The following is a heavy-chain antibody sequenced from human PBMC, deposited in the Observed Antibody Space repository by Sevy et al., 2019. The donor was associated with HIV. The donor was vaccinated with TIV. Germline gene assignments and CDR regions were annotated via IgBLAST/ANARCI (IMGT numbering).Heavy chain of an antibody. CDR3: AREPIFYDSSGYPSWYFDL. CDR2: ISYDGSNK. V-gene: IGHV3-30-3*01. Sequence: GGSLRLSCAASGFTFSSYPMHWVRQAPGKGLEWVAVISYDGSNKYYADSVKGRFTISRDNSKNTLYLQMNSLRAEDTAVYYCAREPIFYDSSGYPSWYFDLWGRGTLVTVSS. CDR1: GFTFSSYP. D-gene: IGHD3-22*01. J-gene: IGHJ2*01.